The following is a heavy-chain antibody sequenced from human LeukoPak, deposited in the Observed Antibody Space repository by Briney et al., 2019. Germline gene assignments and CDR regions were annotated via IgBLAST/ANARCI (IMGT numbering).Heavy chain of an antibody. CDR2: ISYDGSNK. J-gene: IGHJ4*02. CDR1: GFTFSSYA. CDR3: ASYDVDTAMVTGY. Sequence: GGSLRLSCAASGFTFSSYAMHWVRQALGKGLEWVAVISYDGSNKYYADSVKGRFTISRDNSKNTLYLQMNSLRAEDTAVYYCASYDVDTAMVTGYWGQGTLVTVSS. V-gene: IGHV3-30-3*01. D-gene: IGHD5-18*01.